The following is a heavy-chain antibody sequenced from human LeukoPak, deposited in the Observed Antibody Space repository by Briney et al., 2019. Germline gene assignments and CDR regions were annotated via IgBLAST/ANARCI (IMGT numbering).Heavy chain of an antibody. J-gene: IGHJ4*02. D-gene: IGHD2-21*02. CDR2: IYYSGST. Sequence: SETLSLTCSVSGGSVSSSSYYWGWIRQPPGKGLEWIGSIYYSGSTYYNPSLKSRVTISVDTSKNQFSLKLSSVTAADTALYYCARQGENCGGDCFPDYWGQGTLVTVSS. CDR3: ARQGENCGGDCFPDY. V-gene: IGHV4-39*01. CDR1: GGSVSSSSYY.